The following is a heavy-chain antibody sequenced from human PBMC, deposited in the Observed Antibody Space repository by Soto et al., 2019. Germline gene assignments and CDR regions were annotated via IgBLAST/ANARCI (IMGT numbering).Heavy chain of an antibody. CDR2: INPSGAIT. CDR3: TRGAFLEWSYMDG. J-gene: IGHJ6*02. V-gene: IGHV1-46*02. CDR1: GYTFDRYY. Sequence: DSLQVSCKASGYTFDRYYMYWVRQAPGQGLEWMGMINPSGAITSYAQKFQGRVTMTRDTSTSALYMELSSLRSDDTAMYYCTRGAFLEWSYMDGWGQGNTVTV. D-gene: IGHD3-3*01.